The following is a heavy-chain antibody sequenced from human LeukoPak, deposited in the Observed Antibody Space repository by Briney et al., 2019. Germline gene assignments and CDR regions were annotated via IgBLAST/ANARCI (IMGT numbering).Heavy chain of an antibody. D-gene: IGHD3-10*01. Sequence: ASVKVSFTVSGYTLTELSMHWVRQAPGKGGEWMGGFDPEDGETIYAQKFQGRVTMTEDTSTDTAYMELSSLRSEDTAVYYCATDRYGSGSSWGQGTLVTVSS. CDR3: ATDRYGSGSS. V-gene: IGHV1-24*01. CDR2: FDPEDGET. J-gene: IGHJ5*02. CDR1: GYTLTELS.